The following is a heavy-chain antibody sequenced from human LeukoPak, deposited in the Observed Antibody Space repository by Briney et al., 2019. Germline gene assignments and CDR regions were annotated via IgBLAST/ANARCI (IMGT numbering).Heavy chain of an antibody. CDR1: RFTLSNAW. CDR3: TTEAFYSSGWYWRAPILKFDY. CDR2: IKGKTDGGTT. J-gene: IGHJ4*02. V-gene: IGHV3-15*01. D-gene: IGHD6-19*01. Sequence: GGSLRLSCAASRFTLSNAWMSWVRQAPGKGLEWVGRIKGKTDGGTTDYAAPVKGRFTISRDDSKNTLYLQMNSLKTEDTAVYYCTTEAFYSSGWYWRAPILKFDYWGQGTLVTVSS.